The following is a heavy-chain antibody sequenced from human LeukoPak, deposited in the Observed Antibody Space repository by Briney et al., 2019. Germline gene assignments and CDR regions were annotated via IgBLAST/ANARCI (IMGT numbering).Heavy chain of an antibody. V-gene: IGHV4-39*01. CDR1: GVSISSSNYY. CDR2: IHYTGST. Sequence: SETLSLTCTVSGVSISSSNYYWGWIRQPPGKGLEWIGNIHYTGSTYYNPSLKSRVTISVDTSRNQFSLKLSSVTAADTAVYYCARGVGRATVCDCWGQGTLVTVSS. D-gene: IGHD2-15*01. CDR3: ARGVGRATVCDC. J-gene: IGHJ4*02.